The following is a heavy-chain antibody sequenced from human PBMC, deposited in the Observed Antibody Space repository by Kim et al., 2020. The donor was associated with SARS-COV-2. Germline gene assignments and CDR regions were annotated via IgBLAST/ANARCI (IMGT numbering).Heavy chain of an antibody. D-gene: IGHD3-22*01. CDR1: GFTFGDYA. V-gene: IGHV3-49*03. CDR3: TRGGSYYYDSSGGY. J-gene: IGHJ4*02. CDR2: IRSKAYGGTT. Sequence: GGSLRLSCTASGFTFGDYAMRWFRQAPGKGLEWVGFIRSKAYGGTTEYAASVKGRFTISRDDYKSIAYLQMNSLKNEDTAVYYCTRGGSYYYDSSGGYWGQGTLVTVSS.